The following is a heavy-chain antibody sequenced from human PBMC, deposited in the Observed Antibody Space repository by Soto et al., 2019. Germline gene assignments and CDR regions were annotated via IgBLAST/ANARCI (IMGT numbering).Heavy chain of an antibody. CDR2: INHSGST. J-gene: IGHJ6*02. Sequence: PSETLSLTCAVYGGSFSCYYWSWIRQPPGKGLEWIGEINHSGSTNYNPSLKSRVTISVDTSKNQFSLKLSSVTAADTAVYYCARDAGXYGSGSYYRRYYYGMDVWGQGTTVTVSS. V-gene: IGHV4-34*01. CDR1: GGSFSCYY. D-gene: IGHD3-10*01. CDR3: ARDAGXYGSGSYYRRYYYGMDV.